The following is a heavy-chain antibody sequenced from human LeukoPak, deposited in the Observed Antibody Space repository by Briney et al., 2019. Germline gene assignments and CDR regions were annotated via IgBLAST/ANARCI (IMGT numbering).Heavy chain of an antibody. J-gene: IGHJ4*02. CDR1: GGTIKSASHY. CDR2: LDFSGTT. CDR3: AREKTAHGYFDY. Sequence: PSETLSLTCNVSGGTIKSASHYWGWIRQPAGKGLEWIGRLDFSGTTNYNPSLASRVTISLDTSKNQFSLKLSSVTAADTAVYYCAREKTAHGYFDYWGQGTLVTVSS. V-gene: IGHV4-61*02.